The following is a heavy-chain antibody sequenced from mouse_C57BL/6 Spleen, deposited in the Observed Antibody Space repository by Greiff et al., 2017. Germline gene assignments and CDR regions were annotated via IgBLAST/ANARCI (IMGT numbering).Heavy chain of an antibody. D-gene: IGHD2-2*01. CDR3: ASTMVTTGFAY. V-gene: IGHV1-64*01. CDR2: IHPNSGST. J-gene: IGHJ3*01. Sequence: VQLQQPGAELVKPGASVKLSCKASGYTFTSYWMHWVKQRPGQGLEWIGMIHPNSGSTNYNEKFKSKATLTVDKSSSTAYMQLSSLTSEDSAVYYCASTMVTTGFAYWGQGTLVTVSA. CDR1: GYTFTSYW.